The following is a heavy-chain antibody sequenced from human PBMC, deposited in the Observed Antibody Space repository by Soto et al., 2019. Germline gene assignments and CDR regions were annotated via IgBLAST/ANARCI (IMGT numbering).Heavy chain of an antibody. CDR3: ARGRYGDY. CDR2: ISAHNGNT. V-gene: IGHV1-18*01. CDR1: GYTFTSYG. D-gene: IGHD1-1*01. Sequence: QVNLVQSGAEVKKPGASVKVSCQASGYTFTSYGITWVRQAPGQGLGGMGWISAHNGNTDYAQTLQGRVIVTRDTSTSTAYMELRSLISDDTAVYYCARGRYGDYWGQGALVNVSS. J-gene: IGHJ4*02.